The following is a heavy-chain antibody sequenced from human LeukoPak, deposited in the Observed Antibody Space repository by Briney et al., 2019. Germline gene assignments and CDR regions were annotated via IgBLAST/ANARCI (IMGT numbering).Heavy chain of an antibody. D-gene: IGHD6-19*01. CDR1: GGSISGYY. Sequence: SVTLSLTCTVSGGSISGYYWSWIRQPPGKGLEWIGEINHSGSTNYNPSLKSRVTISVDTSKNQFSLKLSSVTAADTAVYYCARQPYSSGWYVGSYFQHWGQGTLVTVSS. J-gene: IGHJ1*01. V-gene: IGHV4-34*01. CDR2: INHSGST. CDR3: ARQPYSSGWYVGSYFQH.